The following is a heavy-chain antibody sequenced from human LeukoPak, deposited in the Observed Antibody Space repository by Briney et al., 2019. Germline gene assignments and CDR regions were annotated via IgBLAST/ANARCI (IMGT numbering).Heavy chain of an antibody. D-gene: IGHD4-11*01. V-gene: IGHV3-48*02. CDR1: GFTFSGYS. Sequence: GGSLRLSCAVSGFTFSGYSMNWVRQAPGKGLEWVSYISSGGETIRYADSVRGRFTISRDNAKNSLYLQMNTLRDEDTAVYYCARGSSYINPPDYWGQGTLVTVSS. J-gene: IGHJ4*02. CDR2: ISSGGETI. CDR3: ARGSSYINPPDY.